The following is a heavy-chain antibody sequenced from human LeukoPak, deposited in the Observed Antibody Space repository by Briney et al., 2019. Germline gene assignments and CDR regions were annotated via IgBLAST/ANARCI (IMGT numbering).Heavy chain of an antibody. V-gene: IGHV3-33*01. CDR1: GFTLSSYG. Sequence: PGRSLRLSCAASGFTLSSYGMHWVRQAPGKGLEWVAVIWYDGSNKYYADSVKGRFTISRDNSKNTLYLQMNSLRAEDTAVYYCARDLRQWLVGGYFDYWGQGTLVTVSS. CDR2: IWYDGSNK. J-gene: IGHJ4*02. D-gene: IGHD6-19*01. CDR3: ARDLRQWLVGGYFDY.